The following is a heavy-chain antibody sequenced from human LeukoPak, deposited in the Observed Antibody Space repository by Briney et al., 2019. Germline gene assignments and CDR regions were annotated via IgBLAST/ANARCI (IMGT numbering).Heavy chain of an antibody. CDR3: AKPITQRLRDNSYYFDY. Sequence: GGSLRLSCAASGFTFSSYAMSWVRQAPGKGLEWVSAISGSGGSTYYADSVKGRFTISRDNSKNTLYLQMNSLRAEDTAVYYCAKPITQRLRDNSYYFDYWGQGTLVTVSS. V-gene: IGHV3-23*01. J-gene: IGHJ4*02. D-gene: IGHD6-25*01. CDR2: ISGSGGST. CDR1: GFTFSSYA.